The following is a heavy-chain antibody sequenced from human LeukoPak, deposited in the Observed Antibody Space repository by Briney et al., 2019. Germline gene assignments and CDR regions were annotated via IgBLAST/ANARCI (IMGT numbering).Heavy chain of an antibody. CDR3: ARVVDFYDSSGPRGWDAFDI. D-gene: IGHD3-22*01. J-gene: IGHJ3*02. CDR2: INTNTGNP. Sequence: ASVKVSCKASGYTFSTYAMNWVRQAPGQGLEWMGWINTNTGNPTYAQGFTGRFVFSLDTSVSTAYLQISSLKAEDTAVYYCARVVDFYDSSGPRGWDAFDIWGQGTMVTVSS. CDR1: GYTFSTYA. V-gene: IGHV7-4-1*02.